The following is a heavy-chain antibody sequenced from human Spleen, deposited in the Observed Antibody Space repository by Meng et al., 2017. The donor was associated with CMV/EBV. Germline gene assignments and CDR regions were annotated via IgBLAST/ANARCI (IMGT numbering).Heavy chain of an antibody. Sequence: SGGTFSSYKIKWVRQAPGQGLEWMGGIIPMFGTPNYAQKFQGRVTVTADKSTSTAYMELNNLRSEDTAIYYCATTYEDFLTGYLDYWGQGTLVTVSS. CDR2: IIPMFGTP. CDR3: ATTYEDFLTGYLDY. J-gene: IGHJ4*02. CDR1: GGTFSSYK. D-gene: IGHD3-9*01. V-gene: IGHV1-69*06.